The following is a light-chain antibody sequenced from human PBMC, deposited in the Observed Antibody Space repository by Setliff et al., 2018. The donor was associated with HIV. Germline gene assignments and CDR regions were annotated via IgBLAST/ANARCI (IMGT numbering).Light chain of an antibody. Sequence: QSVLTQPASVSGSPGQPITISCTGTSSDVGSFGLVSWYQQHPGKAPKLMIYEVSNRPSGVSNRFSGSKSGNTASLTISGLQAEDEADYYCSSYTSSSTPYVFETGTKVTVL. V-gene: IGLV2-14*02. CDR3: SSYTSSSTPYV. CDR2: EVS. CDR1: SSDVGSFGL. J-gene: IGLJ1*01.